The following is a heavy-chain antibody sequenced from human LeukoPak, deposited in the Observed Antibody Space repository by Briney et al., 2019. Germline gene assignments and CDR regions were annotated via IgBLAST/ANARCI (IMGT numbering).Heavy chain of an antibody. CDR1: GGTFSSYA. Sequence: ASVKVSCKASGGTFSSYAISWVRQAPGQGLEWMGGIIPIFGTANYAQKFQGRVTITADESTSTAYMELSSLRSEDTAVYYCASSCSSGWKWFDPWGQGTLVTVSS. D-gene: IGHD6-19*01. CDR3: ASSCSSGWKWFDP. CDR2: IIPIFGTA. J-gene: IGHJ5*02. V-gene: IGHV1-69*01.